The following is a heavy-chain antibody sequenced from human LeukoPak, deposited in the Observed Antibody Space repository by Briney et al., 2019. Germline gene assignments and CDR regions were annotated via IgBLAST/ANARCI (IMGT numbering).Heavy chain of an antibody. CDR3: ARVWYSSLSSWFDP. D-gene: IGHD6-6*01. V-gene: IGHV4-4*07. CDR2: IYTSGST. CDR1: GGSISSYY. J-gene: IGHJ5*02. Sequence: SETLSLTCTVSGGSISSYYWSWIRQPAGKGLEWIGRIYTSGSTNYNPSLKSRVTMSVDTSKNQFSLKLSSVTAADTAVYYCARVWYSSLSSWFDPWGQGTLVTVSS.